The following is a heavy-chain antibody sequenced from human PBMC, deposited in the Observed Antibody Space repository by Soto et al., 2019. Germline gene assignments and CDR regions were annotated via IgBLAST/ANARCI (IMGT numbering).Heavy chain of an antibody. J-gene: IGHJ4*02. D-gene: IGHD1-1*01. V-gene: IGHV1-69*01. CDR1: GGTFSSYA. Sequence: QVQLVQSGAEVKKPGSSVKVSCKASGGTFSSYAISWVRQAPGQGIEWMGGLIPIFGTAHYAQKFQGRVTITGDESTSTAYIELSSRRSEDTAVYYFARDKSRRCLQLAYWGQGTLVTVSA. CDR2: LIPIFGTA. CDR3: ARDKSRRCLQLAY.